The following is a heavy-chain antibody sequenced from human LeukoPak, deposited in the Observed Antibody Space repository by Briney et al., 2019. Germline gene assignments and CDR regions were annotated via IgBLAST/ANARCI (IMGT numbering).Heavy chain of an antibody. Sequence: SETLSLTCTVSGYSISSGYYWGWIRQPPGKGLEWIGSIYHSGSTYYNPSLKSRVTISVDTSKNQFSLKLSSVTAADTAVYYCARYDSSGYAFDNWGQGTLVTVSS. V-gene: IGHV4-38-2*02. D-gene: IGHD3-22*01. CDR3: ARYDSSGYAFDN. CDR1: GYSISSGYY. J-gene: IGHJ4*02. CDR2: IYHSGST.